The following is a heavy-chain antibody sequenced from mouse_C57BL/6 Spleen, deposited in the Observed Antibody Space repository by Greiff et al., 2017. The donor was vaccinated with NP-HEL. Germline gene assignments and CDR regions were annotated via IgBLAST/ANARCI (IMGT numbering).Heavy chain of an antibody. V-gene: IGHV1-54*01. D-gene: IGHD1-1*01. CDR1: GYAFTNYL. J-gene: IGHJ2*01. CDR2: INPGSGGT. Sequence: QVQLQQSGAELVRPGTSVKVSCKASGYAFTNYLIEWVKQRPGQGLEWIGVINPGSGGTNYNEKFKGKATLTADKSSSTAYMQLSSLTSEDSAVYFCARSGYYYGSSYAFDYWGQGTTLTVSS. CDR3: ARSGYYYGSSYAFDY.